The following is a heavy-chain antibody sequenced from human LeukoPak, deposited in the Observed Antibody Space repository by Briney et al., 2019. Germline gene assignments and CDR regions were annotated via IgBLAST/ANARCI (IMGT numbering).Heavy chain of an antibody. D-gene: IGHD3-22*01. V-gene: IGHV3-7*01. Sequence: PGGSLRLSCAASGFYFGTYWMSWVRQAPGKGLEWLANIRQDGSVKFYVDSVKGRFTISRDNAKSSLYLQMNSLRVEDTAVYYCASSHDSSGNDWGQGTLVTVSS. CDR1: GFYFGTYW. J-gene: IGHJ4*02. CDR3: ASSHDSSGND. CDR2: IRQDGSVK.